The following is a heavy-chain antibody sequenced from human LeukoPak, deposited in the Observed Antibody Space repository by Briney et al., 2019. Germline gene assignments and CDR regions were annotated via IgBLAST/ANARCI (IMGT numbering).Heavy chain of an antibody. D-gene: IGHD7-27*01. J-gene: IGHJ4*02. CDR3: ARGSNWGGGDY. CDR2: ISSSSSTI. Sequence: GGSLRLSCAASGFTFSSYSMNWVRQAPGKGLEWVSYISSSSSTIYYAASVKGRFTISRDNAKNSLYLQMNSLRAEDTAVYYRARGSNWGGGDYWGQGTLVTVSS. V-gene: IGHV3-48*01. CDR1: GFTFSSYS.